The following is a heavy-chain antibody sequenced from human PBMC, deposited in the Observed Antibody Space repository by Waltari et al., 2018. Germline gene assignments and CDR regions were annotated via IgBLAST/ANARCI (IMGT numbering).Heavy chain of an antibody. Sequence: EVQLVESGGKLVQPGGSLRLSCAASGFTFSTKAMNWARQIPGKGLEWVSYISRTSSTKYYAESVEGRYVISRDNAKNLLYLEMSSLRDDDTAVYYCARNDYDSAGVYDYWGQGTLVTVSS. V-gene: IGHV3-48*02. CDR2: ISRTSSTK. CDR1: GFTFSTKA. D-gene: IGHD3-22*01. CDR3: ARNDYDSAGVYDY. J-gene: IGHJ4*02.